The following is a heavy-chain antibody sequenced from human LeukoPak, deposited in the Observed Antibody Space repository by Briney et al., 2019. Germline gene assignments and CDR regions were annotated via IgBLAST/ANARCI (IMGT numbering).Heavy chain of an antibody. V-gene: IGHV3-11*01. CDR2: ISSSGSTI. CDR1: GFTFSDYY. J-gene: IGHJ4*02. D-gene: IGHD3-3*01. CDR3: AKSNDFWSGYYRPDY. Sequence: PGGSLRLSCAASGFTFSDYYMSWIRQAPGKGLEWVSYISSSGSTIYYADSVKGRFTISRDNSKNTLYLQMNSLRAEDTAVYYCAKSNDFWSGYYRPDYWGQGTLVTVSS.